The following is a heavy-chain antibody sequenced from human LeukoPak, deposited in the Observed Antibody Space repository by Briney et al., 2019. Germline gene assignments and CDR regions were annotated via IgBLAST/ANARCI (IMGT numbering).Heavy chain of an antibody. V-gene: IGHV5-51*01. Sequence: GESLKISCKASGYTFTNYWIGWVRQMPGKDLEWMGFIYPRDSDTKYNPSLEGQINISVDKSVSTTFLQWSGLKASDTAMYYCARQGEMATILDYWGQGTLVTVSS. CDR3: ARQGEMATILDY. J-gene: IGHJ4*02. D-gene: IGHD5-24*01. CDR2: IYPRDSDT. CDR1: GYTFTNYW.